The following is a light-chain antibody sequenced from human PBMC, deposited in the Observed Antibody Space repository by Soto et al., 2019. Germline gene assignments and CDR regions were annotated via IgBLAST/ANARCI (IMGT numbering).Light chain of an antibody. J-gene: IGLJ3*02. CDR3: TSFTNSYSWV. CDR1: SSDVGGYNY. V-gene: IGLV2-14*01. Sequence: QSALTQPASVSGSPGQSITISCTGTSSDVGGYNYVSWFQQHPGKVPKLMIYEVSHRPSGVSDRFSGSKSGSTASLTISGRQDEDEADYYCTSFTNSYSWVFGGGTKLTVL. CDR2: EVS.